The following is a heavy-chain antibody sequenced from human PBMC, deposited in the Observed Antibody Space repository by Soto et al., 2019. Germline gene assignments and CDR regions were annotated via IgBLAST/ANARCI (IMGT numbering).Heavy chain of an antibody. D-gene: IGHD2-2*01. J-gene: IGHJ5*02. Sequence: GSLRLSCAASGFTFSSYAMHWVRQAPGKGLEYVSAISSNGGSTYYANSVKGRFTISRDNSKNTLYLQMGSLRAEDMAVYYCARVGVPAAIVGWFDPWGQGTLVTVSS. CDR2: ISSNGGST. V-gene: IGHV3-64*01. CDR3: ARVGVPAAIVGWFDP. CDR1: GFTFSSYA.